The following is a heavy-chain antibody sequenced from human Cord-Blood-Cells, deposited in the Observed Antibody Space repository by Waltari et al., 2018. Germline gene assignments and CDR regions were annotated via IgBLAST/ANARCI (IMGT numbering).Heavy chain of an antibody. Sequence: QVTLRESGPALVKPTQPLTLTCTFSVFSLSTSGMCVSWIRQPPGKALEWLALIAWDDDKYYSTSLKTRLTISKDTSKNQVVLTMTNMDPVDTATYYCARNYGGNSYFDYWGQGTLVTVSS. CDR1: VFSLSTSGMC. CDR2: IAWDDDK. J-gene: IGHJ4*02. V-gene: IGHV2-70*01. CDR3: ARNYGGNSYFDY. D-gene: IGHD4-17*01.